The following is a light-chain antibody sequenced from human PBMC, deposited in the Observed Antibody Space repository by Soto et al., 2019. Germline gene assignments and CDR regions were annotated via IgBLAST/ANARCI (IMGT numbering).Light chain of an antibody. CDR3: QQRSTWPLT. Sequence: EIVLTQSPATLALSPGDRATLSCRASQSVGRYLAWYQQKVGQAPRLLIYEAAARATGIPARFSGSGSGTDFTLTISSLEPADFAVYYCQQRSTWPLTFGGGTKVEIK. V-gene: IGKV3-11*01. CDR2: EAA. CDR1: QSVGRY. J-gene: IGKJ4*01.